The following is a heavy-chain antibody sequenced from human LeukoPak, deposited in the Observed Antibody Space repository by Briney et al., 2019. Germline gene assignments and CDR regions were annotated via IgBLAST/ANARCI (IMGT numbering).Heavy chain of an antibody. J-gene: IGHJ5*02. CDR1: GYSFTSYW. Sequence: GESLKISCKGSGYSFTSYWIGWVRQMPGKGLEWMGIIYPGDSDTRYSPSFQGQVTISADKSNSTAYLQWSSLKASDTAMYYCARHSLYCSGGSCYSVWFDPWGQGTLVTVSS. CDR2: IYPGDSDT. V-gene: IGHV5-51*01. CDR3: ARHSLYCSGGSCYSVWFDP. D-gene: IGHD2-15*01.